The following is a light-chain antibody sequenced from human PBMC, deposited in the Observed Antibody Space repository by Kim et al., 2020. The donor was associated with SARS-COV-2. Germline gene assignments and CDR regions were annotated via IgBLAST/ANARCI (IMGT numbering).Light chain of an antibody. Sequence: ASVGHRVTITCRASRSITARVAWYQQKPGKAPNLLIYEASSLQSGVPSRFSGSGSGTEFTLTISSLQPDDFATYYCQQYDTSWTFGQGTKVDIK. V-gene: IGKV1-5*03. CDR1: RSITAR. CDR3: QQYDTSWT. CDR2: EAS. J-gene: IGKJ1*01.